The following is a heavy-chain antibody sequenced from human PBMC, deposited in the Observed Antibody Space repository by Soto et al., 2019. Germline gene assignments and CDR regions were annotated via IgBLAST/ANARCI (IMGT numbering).Heavy chain of an antibody. D-gene: IGHD3-10*01. CDR3: ARTKGPMVRGVTFDY. V-gene: IGHV4-34*01. J-gene: IGHJ4*02. Sequence: SETLSLTCAVYGGSFSGYYWSWIRQPPGKGLEWIGEINHSGSTNYNPSLKSRVPISVDTSKNQFSLKLSSVTAADTAVYYCARTKGPMVRGVTFDYWGQGTLVTVSS. CDR1: GGSFSGYY. CDR2: INHSGST.